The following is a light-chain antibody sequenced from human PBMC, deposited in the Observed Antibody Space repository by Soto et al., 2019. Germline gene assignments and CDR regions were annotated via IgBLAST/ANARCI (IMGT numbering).Light chain of an antibody. V-gene: IGKV3-11*01. CDR1: QSVSSY. CDR2: DAS. Sequence: EIVLTQSPATLSLPPRERANLSCRASQSVSSYLAWYQQKPGQAPRLLIYDASNRATGIPARFSGSGSGTDFTLTISSLEPEDFAVYYCQQRSNWLTFGQGTRLEI. J-gene: IGKJ5*01. CDR3: QQRSNWLT.